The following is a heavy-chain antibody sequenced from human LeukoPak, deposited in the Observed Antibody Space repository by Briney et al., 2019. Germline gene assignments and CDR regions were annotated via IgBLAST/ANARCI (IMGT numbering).Heavy chain of an antibody. Sequence: GGSLRLSCAASGFTFSSYAMSWVRQAPGKGLEWVSAISGSGGSTYYADSVKGRFTISRDNSKNTLYLQMNSLRTEDTAVYYCARFLSDDYGDYLSDWGQGTLVTVSS. CDR2: ISGSGGST. CDR3: ARFLSDDYGDYLSD. CDR1: GFTFSSYA. J-gene: IGHJ4*02. D-gene: IGHD4-17*01. V-gene: IGHV3-23*01.